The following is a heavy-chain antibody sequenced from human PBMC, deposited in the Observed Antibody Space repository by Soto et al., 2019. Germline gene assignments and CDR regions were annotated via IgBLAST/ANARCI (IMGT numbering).Heavy chain of an antibody. J-gene: IGHJ4*02. Sequence: GASVKVSCQTSGYNFSAYYFNWVRQAAGQGPEWMGWLNPRNGQTGYVQKFRGRVTMTRDTSIATVYLELSRLTSEDTAIYFCARETDTSMVDYWGQGTLVTVSS. CDR1: GYNFSAYY. CDR3: ARETDTSMVDY. D-gene: IGHD5-18*01. V-gene: IGHV1-8*01. CDR2: LNPRNGQT.